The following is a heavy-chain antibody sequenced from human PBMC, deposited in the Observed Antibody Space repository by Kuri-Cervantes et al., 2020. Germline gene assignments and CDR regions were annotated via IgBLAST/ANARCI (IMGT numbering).Heavy chain of an antibody. V-gene: IGHV3-33*01. Sequence: GESLKISCAASGSTFSSYGMHWVRQAPGKGLEWVAVIWYDGSNKYYADSVKGRFTISRDNSKNTLYLQMNSLRAEDTAVYYCARTFYYYDSSGYYYWGQGTLVTVSS. D-gene: IGHD3-22*01. CDR1: GSTFSSYG. CDR3: ARTFYYYDSSGYYY. J-gene: IGHJ4*02. CDR2: IWYDGSNK.